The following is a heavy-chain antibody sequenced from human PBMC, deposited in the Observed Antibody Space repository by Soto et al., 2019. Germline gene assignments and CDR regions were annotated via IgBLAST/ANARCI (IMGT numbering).Heavy chain of an antibody. CDR1: GGSISSVDYY. D-gene: IGHD6-6*01. CDR3: ARGGYGSSDVFMDV. J-gene: IGHJ6*02. Sequence: SESLSLTCTVSGGSISSVDYYWSWIRQHPERGLEWIGYIYYSGNTYYNPSLKSRVTISVGTSKNQFSLKLSSVTAADTAVYYCARGGYGSSDVFMDVWGQGTTVTVSS. CDR2: IYYSGNT. V-gene: IGHV4-31*03.